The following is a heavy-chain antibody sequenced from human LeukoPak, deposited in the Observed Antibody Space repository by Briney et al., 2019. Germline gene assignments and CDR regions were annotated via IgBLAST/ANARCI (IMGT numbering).Heavy chain of an antibody. CDR3: ARAIGYSSGWYSPHYYYGMDV. Sequence: GGSLRLSCAASGFTVSSKYMSWVRQAPGKGLEWVSVIYSGGSTYYADSVKGRFTISRDNSKNTLYLQMNSLRAEDTAMYYCARAIGYSSGWYSPHYYYGMDVWGQGTTVTVSS. CDR2: IYSGGST. CDR1: GFTVSSKY. J-gene: IGHJ6*02. V-gene: IGHV3-66*01. D-gene: IGHD6-19*01.